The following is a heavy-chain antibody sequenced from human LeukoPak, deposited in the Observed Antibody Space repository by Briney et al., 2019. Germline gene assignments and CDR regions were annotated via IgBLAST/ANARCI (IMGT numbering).Heavy chain of an antibody. CDR3: ARDVDTAMGNFDY. V-gene: IGHV1-2*06. D-gene: IGHD5-18*01. J-gene: IGHJ4*02. CDR2: INPNRGGT. Sequence: ASVKVSCKASGYTFTGHYMHWVRQAPGQGLEWMGRINPNRGGTNYAQKFQGRVTMTRDTSISTAYMELSRLRSDDTAVYYCARDVDTAMGNFDYWGQGTLVTVSS. CDR1: GYTFTGHY.